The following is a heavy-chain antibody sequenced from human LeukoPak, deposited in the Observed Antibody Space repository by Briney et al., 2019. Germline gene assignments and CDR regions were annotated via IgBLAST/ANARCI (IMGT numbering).Heavy chain of an antibody. CDR2: TSFDGSNK. D-gene: IGHD6-6*01. CDR3: ARNFPYSSSYNLDV. Sequence: GGSLRLSCVASGFTFNDHGMHWVRQAPGKGLEWVAITSFDGSNKFYSDSVKGRFTISRDNSVNTLFLQMTSLSPEDTAIYYCARNFPYSSSYNLDVWGQGTLVTVSS. V-gene: IGHV3-30*19. CDR1: GFTFNDHG. J-gene: IGHJ4*02.